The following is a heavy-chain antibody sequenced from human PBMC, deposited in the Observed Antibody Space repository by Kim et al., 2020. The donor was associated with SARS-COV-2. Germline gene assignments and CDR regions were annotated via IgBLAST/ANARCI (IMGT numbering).Heavy chain of an antibody. CDR1: VFTFRNYD. CDR3: TTALSQCLASRDFHGLDV. CDR2: LSYYGSHK. Sequence: VGSLSLSCAASVFTFRNYDLHWVRQAPCKWLEWLSGLSYYGSHKYYADPVKGRCTIPRDTSKDTLYLRVHSLRIADPALYAFTTALSQCLASRDFHGLDV. J-gene: IGHJ6*01. V-gene: IGHV3-30*01. D-gene: IGHD3-22*01.